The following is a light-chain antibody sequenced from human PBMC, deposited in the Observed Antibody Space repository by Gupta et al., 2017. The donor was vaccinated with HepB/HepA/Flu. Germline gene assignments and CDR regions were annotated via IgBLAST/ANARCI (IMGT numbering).Light chain of an antibody. CDR2: DAS. J-gene: IGKJ1*01. Sequence: EIVMTPSPATLSVSPGQRATLSCRASQSVNSNLAWYQQKPGQAPSLLLYDASSRATGIPARFSGSGTGTEFTLTISSLRSEDFAVYYCQQYNNWPLTFGQGTKVEIK. CDR3: QQYNNWPLT. V-gene: IGKV3-15*01. CDR1: QSVNSN.